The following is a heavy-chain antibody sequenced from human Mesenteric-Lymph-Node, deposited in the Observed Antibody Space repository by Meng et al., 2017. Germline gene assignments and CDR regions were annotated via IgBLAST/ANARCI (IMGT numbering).Heavy chain of an antibody. CDR3: ATATQLWFNWFDP. Sequence: GSLRLSCAVSGYSISSGYYWGWIRQPPGKGLEWIGSIYHSGSTYYNPSLKSRVTISVDTSKNQFSLKLSSVTAADTAVYYCATATQLWFNWFDPWGQGTLVTVSS. CDR2: IYHSGST. V-gene: IGHV4-38-2*01. D-gene: IGHD5-18*01. CDR1: GYSISSGYY. J-gene: IGHJ5*02.